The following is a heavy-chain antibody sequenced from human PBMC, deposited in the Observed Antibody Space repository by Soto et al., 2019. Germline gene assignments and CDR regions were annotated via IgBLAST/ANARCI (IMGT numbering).Heavy chain of an antibody. J-gene: IGHJ5*02. CDR3: ARGDIVLVPASEGNWFDP. CDR1: AYSFTTYH. Sequence: QVQLVQSGAEVKKPGASVTVSCKASAYSFTTYHIHWVRQAPGQGLEWMGLINPDAGDTNYAQRFQGRLRLTRDTSTSTVYMELRSLRFDDTAVYYCARGDIVLVPASEGNWFDPWGQGPLVTVSS. CDR2: INPDAGDT. V-gene: IGHV1-46*01. D-gene: IGHD2-2*01.